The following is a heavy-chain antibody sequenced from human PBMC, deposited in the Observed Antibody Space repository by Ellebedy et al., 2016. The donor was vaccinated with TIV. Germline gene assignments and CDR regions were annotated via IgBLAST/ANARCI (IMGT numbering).Heavy chain of an antibody. Sequence: GESLKISXAASGFTFSSYGMHWVRQAPGKGLEWVAVISYDGSNKYYADSVKGRFTISRDNSKNTLYLQMNSLRAEDTAVYYCAKGAYDILTGPFDYWGQGTLVTVSS. V-gene: IGHV3-30*18. CDR1: GFTFSSYG. J-gene: IGHJ4*02. CDR3: AKGAYDILTGPFDY. D-gene: IGHD3-9*01. CDR2: ISYDGSNK.